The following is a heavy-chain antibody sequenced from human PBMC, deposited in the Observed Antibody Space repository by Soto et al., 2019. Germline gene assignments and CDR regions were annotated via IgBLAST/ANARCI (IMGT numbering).Heavy chain of an antibody. V-gene: IGHV4-39*01. J-gene: IGHJ4*02. CDR2: IYYSGST. CDR1: GGSISSSSYY. CDR3: ARLIHDYSNYARGYYFDY. D-gene: IGHD4-4*01. Sequence: KSSETLSLTCTVSGGSISSSSYYWGWIRQPPGKGLEWIGSIYYSGSTYYNPSLKSRVTISVDTSKNQFSLKLSSVTAADTAVYYCARLIHDYSNYARGYYFDYWGQGTLVTVSS.